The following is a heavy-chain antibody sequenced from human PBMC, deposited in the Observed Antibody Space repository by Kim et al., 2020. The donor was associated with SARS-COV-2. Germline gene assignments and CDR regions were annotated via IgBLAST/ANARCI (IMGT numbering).Heavy chain of an antibody. J-gene: IGHJ3*02. CDR3: AGRYRTEYGVYYDFDI. CDR1: GFTFSSYD. V-gene: IGHV3-13*01. CDR2: IGTDGGT. Sequence: GGSLRLSCAASGFTFSSYDMHWVRQAPGKGLEWVSVIGTDGGTNYYAYAVRGRSTITRDDNNSLFLLQMSMRTGDTTAFYYAGRYRTEYGVYYDFDI. D-gene: IGHD2-8*01.